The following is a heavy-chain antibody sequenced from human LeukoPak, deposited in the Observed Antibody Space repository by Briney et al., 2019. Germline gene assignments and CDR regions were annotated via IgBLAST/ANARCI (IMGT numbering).Heavy chain of an antibody. J-gene: IGHJ4*02. Sequence: SVKVSCKASVGTFSSYAISWVRQAPGQGLEWMGGIIPIFGTANYAQKFQGRVTITTDESTSTAYMELSSLRSEDTAVYYCARDAGLDSSSWYFDYWGQGTLVTVSS. D-gene: IGHD6-13*01. CDR3: ARDAGLDSSSWYFDY. CDR2: IIPIFGTA. CDR1: VGTFSSYA. V-gene: IGHV1-69*05.